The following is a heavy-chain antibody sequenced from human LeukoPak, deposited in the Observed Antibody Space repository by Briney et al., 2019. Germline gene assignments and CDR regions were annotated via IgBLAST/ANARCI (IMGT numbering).Heavy chain of an antibody. CDR1: GYSFTGYY. D-gene: IGHD5-18*01. Sequence: VSVKVSCKTSGYSFTGYYIHWVRQAPGQGLEWMGRINPNSGGPNYGQKFQGTVTMTRDTSISTAYLELSNLRSDDTAAYYCVRGYSYGFYFDYCGHGSLVTVSS. V-gene: IGHV1-2*06. CDR2: INPNSGGP. J-gene: IGHJ4*01. CDR3: VRGYSYGFYFDY.